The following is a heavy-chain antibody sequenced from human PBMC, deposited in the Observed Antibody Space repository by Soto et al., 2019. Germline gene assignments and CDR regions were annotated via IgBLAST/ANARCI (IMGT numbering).Heavy chain of an antibody. CDR2: IYYSGST. D-gene: IGHD2-2*01. CDR3: ARVTTSKGRAEYFQH. Sequence: QVQLQESGPGLVKPSQTLSLTCTVSGGSISSGGYYWSWIRQHPGKGLEWIGYIYYSGSTYYNPSLKSRVTLSVDTSKNQFSLKLSSVTAADTAVYYCARVTTSKGRAEYFQHWGQGTLVTVSS. V-gene: IGHV4-31*03. CDR1: GGSISSGGYY. J-gene: IGHJ1*01.